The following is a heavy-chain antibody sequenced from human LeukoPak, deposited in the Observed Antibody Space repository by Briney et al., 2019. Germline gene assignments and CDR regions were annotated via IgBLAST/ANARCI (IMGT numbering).Heavy chain of an antibody. CDR2: IKQDESEK. Sequence: GESLRLSCAASGFTFSTYWMSWVRQTPEKGLEWVANIKQDESEKYYVDSVKGRFTISGDNARNSLYLQMNSLRAEDTAVYYCTQGMNYDSSAYWHQHWGQGTLVTVSS. CDR3: TQGMNYDSSAYWHQH. V-gene: IGHV3-7*01. J-gene: IGHJ1*01. CDR1: GFTFSTYW. D-gene: IGHD3-22*01.